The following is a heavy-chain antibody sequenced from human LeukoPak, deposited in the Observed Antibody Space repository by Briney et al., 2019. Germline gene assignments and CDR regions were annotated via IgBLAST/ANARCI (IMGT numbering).Heavy chain of an antibody. J-gene: IGHJ4*02. CDR3: ATAAYYYDSSGYYYFDY. D-gene: IGHD3-22*01. V-gene: IGHV4-61*02. CDR1: GGSISSGIYY. CDR2: IYTSGST. Sequence: SETLSLTCTVSGGSISSGIYYWSWIRQPAGKGLEWIGRIYTSGSTNYNPSLKSRVTMSVDTSKNQFSLKLSSATAADTAVYYCATAAYYYDSSGYYYFDYWGQGTLVTVSS.